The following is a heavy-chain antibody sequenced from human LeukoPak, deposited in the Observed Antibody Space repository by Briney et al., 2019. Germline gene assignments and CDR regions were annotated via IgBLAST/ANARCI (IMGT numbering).Heavy chain of an antibody. Sequence: ASVKVSCKASGGTFSSYSITWVRQAPGQGLEWMGGIIPIFGTANYAQKFQGRVTISTDESTSTAYMELSSLKSEDTAVYYCARGAGYSYGPFDYWGQGTLVTVSS. D-gene: IGHD5-18*01. CDR3: ARGAGYSYGPFDY. CDR2: IIPIFGTA. CDR1: GGTFSSYS. J-gene: IGHJ4*02. V-gene: IGHV1-69*05.